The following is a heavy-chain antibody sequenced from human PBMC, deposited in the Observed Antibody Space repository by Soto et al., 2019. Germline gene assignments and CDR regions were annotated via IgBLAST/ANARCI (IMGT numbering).Heavy chain of an antibody. Sequence: ASVKVSCKTSGYIFTSYFMHWVRQAPVQGLEWMGIINPSGGSARYAQKFQGRVTMTRDTSTGTVFMELTSLTFEDTAVYYCARDPGNCSGGTCYYYLDYWGQGALVTVSS. CDR1: GYIFTSYF. CDR3: ARDPGNCSGGTCYYYLDY. J-gene: IGHJ4*02. CDR2: INPSGGSA. V-gene: IGHV1-46*01. D-gene: IGHD2-15*01.